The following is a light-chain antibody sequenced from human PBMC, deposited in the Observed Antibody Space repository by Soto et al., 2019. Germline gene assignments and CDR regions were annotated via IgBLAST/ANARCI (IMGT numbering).Light chain of an antibody. V-gene: IGLV2-14*01. CDR3: CSYTTRSTWV. CDR1: SSDVGGYNY. Sequence: QSVLTQPASVSGSPGQSITISCTGTSSDVGGYNYVSWYQQHPGKAPRFMIYEVSNRPSGVSNRFSGSKSGNTASLTISGLQADDEADYYCCSYTTRSTWVFGGGTKVT. CDR2: EVS. J-gene: IGLJ3*02.